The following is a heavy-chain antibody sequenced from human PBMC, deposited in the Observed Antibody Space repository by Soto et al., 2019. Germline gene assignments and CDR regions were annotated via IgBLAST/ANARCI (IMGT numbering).Heavy chain of an antibody. J-gene: IGHJ4*02. CDR1: GFTFGDYA. CDR3: DGDSSGSLRDY. CDR2: IRSKAYGGTT. Sequence: ESGGGLVQPGRSLRLSCTASGFTFGDYAMSWFRQAPGKGLEWVGFIRSKAYGGTTEYAASVKGRFTISRDDSKSIAYLQMNSLKTEDTAVYYCDGDSSGSLRDYWGQGTLVTVSS. V-gene: IGHV3-49*03. D-gene: IGHD6-19*01.